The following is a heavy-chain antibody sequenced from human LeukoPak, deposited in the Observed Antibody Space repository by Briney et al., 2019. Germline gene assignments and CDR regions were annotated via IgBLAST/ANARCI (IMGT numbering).Heavy chain of an antibody. CDR1: GFTFSSYA. V-gene: IGHV3-23*01. D-gene: IGHD6-19*01. CDR3: AKARSSGPNSY. J-gene: IGHJ4*02. CDR2: VSGSGGST. Sequence: GGSLRLSCAASGFTFSSYAMSWVRQAPGKGLEWVSAVSGSGGSTYYADSVKGRFTISRDNSKNTLYLQMNSLRAEDTAVYYCAKARSSGPNSYWGQGTLVTVSS.